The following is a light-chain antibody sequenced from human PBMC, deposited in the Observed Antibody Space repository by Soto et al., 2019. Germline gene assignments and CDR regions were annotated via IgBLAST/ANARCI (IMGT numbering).Light chain of an antibody. CDR3: QQHGSWGIT. Sequence: EIVLTQSPGTLSLSPGDSATLSCRASQSVISNSLAWHQQKPGQAPRLLMYAASSRAAGIPDRFSGSGSGTDFTLTISRLEPEDFAVYYCQQHGSWGITFGPGTKVDIK. CDR2: AAS. V-gene: IGKV3-20*01. J-gene: IGKJ3*01. CDR1: QSVISNS.